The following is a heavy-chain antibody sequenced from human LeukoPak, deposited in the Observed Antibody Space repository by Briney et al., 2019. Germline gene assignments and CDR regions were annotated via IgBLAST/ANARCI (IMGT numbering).Heavy chain of an antibody. CDR2: ISGSGGKA. CDR3: ASPDPGFDY. Sequence: GGSLRLSCAASGFTFSNYAMSWVRQAPGKGLEWVSAISGSGGKAYYADSVKGRFTISRDNSKNTLYLQMNSLRAEDTAVYYCASPDPGFDYWGQGTLVTVSS. CDR1: GFTFSNYA. D-gene: IGHD3-10*01. V-gene: IGHV3-23*01. J-gene: IGHJ4*02.